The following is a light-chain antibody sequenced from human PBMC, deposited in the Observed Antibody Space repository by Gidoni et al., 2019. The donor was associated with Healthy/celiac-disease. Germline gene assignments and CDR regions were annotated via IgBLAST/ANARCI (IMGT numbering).Light chain of an antibody. Sequence: DIQMTQSPSSLSASVGDRVTITCRASQSISSYLNWYQQKPGKAPKLLIYAASSLQSGVPSRFSGSGSGTDFTLTISSRQPEDFATYYCQQSYSTLGITFGQXTRLEIK. J-gene: IGKJ5*01. V-gene: IGKV1-39*01. CDR1: QSISSY. CDR2: AAS. CDR3: QQSYSTLGIT.